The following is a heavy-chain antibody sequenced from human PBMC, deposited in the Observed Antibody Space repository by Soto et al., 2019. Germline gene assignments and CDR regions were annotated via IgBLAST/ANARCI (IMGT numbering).Heavy chain of an antibody. D-gene: IGHD6-6*01. CDR2: ISGSGGST. V-gene: IGHV3-23*01. Sequence: GGSLRLSCAASGFTFSSYAMSWVRQAPGKGLEWVSAISGSGGSTYYADSVKGRFTISTGNSKDTLYLPMNSLRAEVTAVYYCAKAMYSSSSGGVYYYYYMDVWGKGTTVTVSS. J-gene: IGHJ6*03. CDR1: GFTFSSYA. CDR3: AKAMYSSSSGGVYYYYYMDV.